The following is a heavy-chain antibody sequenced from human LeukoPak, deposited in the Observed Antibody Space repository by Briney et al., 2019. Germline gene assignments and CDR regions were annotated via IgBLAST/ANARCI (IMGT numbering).Heavy chain of an antibody. CDR2: ISAYNGNT. J-gene: IGHJ5*02. V-gene: IGHV1-18*01. D-gene: IGHD2-8*01. Sequence: ASVKVFCKASGYTFTSYGISWVRQAPGQGVEWMGWISAYNGNTNYAQKLQGTVTMTTDTSTSTAYMELRSLRSDDTAVYYCARDFNGSSRFDPWGQGTLVTVSS. CDR1: GYTFTSYG. CDR3: ARDFNGSSRFDP.